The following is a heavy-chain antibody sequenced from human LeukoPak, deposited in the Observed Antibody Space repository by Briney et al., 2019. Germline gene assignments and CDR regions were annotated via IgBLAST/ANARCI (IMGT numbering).Heavy chain of an antibody. V-gene: IGHV3-7*01. Sequence: GGSLRLSCAASGFTFSSYWMMWVRQAPGKGLEWVANIKEDASQKYYLDSVKGRFTISRDNAKNLLFLQMNSLTAEDTAVYYCARGPRAFDIWGQGTMVTVSS. CDR1: GFTFSSYW. J-gene: IGHJ3*02. CDR3: ARGPRAFDI. CDR2: IKEDASQK.